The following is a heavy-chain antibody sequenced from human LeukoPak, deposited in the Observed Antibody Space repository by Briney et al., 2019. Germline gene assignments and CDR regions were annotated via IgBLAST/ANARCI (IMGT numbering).Heavy chain of an antibody. V-gene: IGHV3-30-3*01. CDR1: GFIFSAYN. CDR2: ISSDGNKK. J-gene: IGHJ4*02. Sequence: GGSLRLSCAASGFIFSAYNMNWVRQAPGKGLEWVAVISSDGNKKFYADSVKGRFTISRDNSKNTLYLQMNSLRADDAAVYYCTRDNGGYWGQGTLVTVSS. CDR3: TRDNGGY.